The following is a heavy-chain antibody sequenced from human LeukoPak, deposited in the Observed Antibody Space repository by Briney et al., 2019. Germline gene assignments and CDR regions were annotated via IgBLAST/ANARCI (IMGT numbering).Heavy chain of an antibody. D-gene: IGHD6-6*01. CDR2: MNPNSGNT. CDR3: ARELQSSSSVYYYYGMDV. V-gene: IGHV1-8*01. CDR1: GYTFTSYD. Sequence: ASVKVSCKASGYTFTSYDINWVRQATGQGLEWMGWMNPNSGNTGYAQKFQGRVTMTRNTSISTAYMELSSLRSEDTAVYYCARELQSSSSVYYYYGMDVWGQGTTVTVSS. J-gene: IGHJ6*02.